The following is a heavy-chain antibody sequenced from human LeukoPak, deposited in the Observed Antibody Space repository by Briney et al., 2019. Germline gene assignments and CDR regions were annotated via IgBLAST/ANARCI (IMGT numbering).Heavy chain of an antibody. J-gene: IGHJ4*02. CDR1: GYTFPTSG. V-gene: IGHV1-24*01. CDR3: ATTLSRWQAYDY. D-gene: IGHD6-13*01. Sequence: ASVTVSCKASGYTFPTSGISWVRQAPGKGLEWMGGFDPEDGETIYAQKFQGRVTMTEDTSTDTAYMELSSLRSEDTAVYYCATTLSRWQAYDYWGQGTLVTVSS. CDR2: FDPEDGET.